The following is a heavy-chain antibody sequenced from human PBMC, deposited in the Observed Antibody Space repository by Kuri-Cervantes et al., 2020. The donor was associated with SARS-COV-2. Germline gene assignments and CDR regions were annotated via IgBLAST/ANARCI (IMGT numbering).Heavy chain of an antibody. D-gene: IGHD2-21*01. J-gene: IGHJ4*02. CDR1: GFNFSNYS. V-gene: IGHV3-48*01. Sequence: GESLKISCAASGFNFSNYSRNRVRPASGKGLGWVSYISSSSSTIYYADSVKGRFTISRDNAKNSLYLQMNSLRAEDTAVYYCARDGWTYCGGDCYYDGYFDYWGQGTLVTVSS. CDR3: ARDGWTYCGGDCYYDGYFDY. CDR2: ISSSSSTI.